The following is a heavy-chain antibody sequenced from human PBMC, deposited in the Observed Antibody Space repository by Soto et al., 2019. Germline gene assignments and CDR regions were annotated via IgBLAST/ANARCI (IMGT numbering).Heavy chain of an antibody. J-gene: IGHJ4*02. CDR2: INPNSGGT. V-gene: IGHV1-2*02. D-gene: IGHD3-22*01. Sequence: VASVKVSCKASGYTFTGYYMHWVRQAPGQGLEWMGWINPNSGGTNYAQKFQGRVTMTRDASTSTVYMELSSLRSEDTAVYYCARGELGYYYDSSGYYLAYWGQGTLVTVSS. CDR3: ARGELGYYYDSSGYYLAY. CDR1: GYTFTGYY.